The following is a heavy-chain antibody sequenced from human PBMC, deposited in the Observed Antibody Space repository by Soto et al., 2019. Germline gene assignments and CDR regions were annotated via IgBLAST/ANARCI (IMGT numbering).Heavy chain of an antibody. Sequence: QVQLVQSGAELKKPGASVKVSCKASGYTFPNYDMNWVRQATGQGPEWLGWVNPNNGDTGYAQKFQGRVTLTTDISTTTAYMELTSLRSEDTAIYYCAKVSRKGSAIDFDYWGQGTLITVSS. D-gene: IGHD3-10*01. CDR2: VNPNNGDT. CDR1: GYTFPNYD. CDR3: AKVSRKGSAIDFDY. V-gene: IGHV1-8*01. J-gene: IGHJ4*02.